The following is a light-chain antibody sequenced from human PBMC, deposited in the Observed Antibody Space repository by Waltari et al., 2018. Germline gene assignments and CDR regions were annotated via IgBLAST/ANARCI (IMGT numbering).Light chain of an antibody. J-gene: IGKJ1*01. CDR1: KWVLYSSNNRNY. CDR2: WAS. V-gene: IGKV4-1*01. Sequence: DIVMTQSPDSLAVSLGERATINCKSSKWVLYSSNNRNYLAWYQHKPGQPPNLLIYWASTRESGVPDRFSGSGSGTDFTLTISSLQAEDVAVYYCQQYYSTPQTFGQGTRVEIK. CDR3: QQYYSTPQT.